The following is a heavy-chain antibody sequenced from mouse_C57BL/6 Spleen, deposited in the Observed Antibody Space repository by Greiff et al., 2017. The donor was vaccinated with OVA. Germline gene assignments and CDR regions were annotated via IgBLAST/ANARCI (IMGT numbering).Heavy chain of an antibody. Sequence: EVQVVESGGGLVQPGGSLSLSCAASGFTFTDYYMSWVRQPPGKALEWLGFIRNKANGYTTEYSASVKGRFTISRDNSQSILYLQMNALRAEDSATYYCASPHSSGYAMDYWGQGTSVTVSS. CDR3: ASPHSSGYAMDY. J-gene: IGHJ4*01. CDR2: IRNKANGYTT. CDR1: GFTFTDYY. D-gene: IGHD3-2*02. V-gene: IGHV7-3*01.